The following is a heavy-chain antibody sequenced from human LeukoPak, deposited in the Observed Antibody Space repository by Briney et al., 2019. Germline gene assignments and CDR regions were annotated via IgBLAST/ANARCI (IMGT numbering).Heavy chain of an antibody. CDR2: ISGSGGST. CDR1: GFTFSSYA. Sequence: PGGSLKLSCAASGFTFSSYAMSWVRQAPGKGLEWVSAISGSGGSTYYADSAKGRFTISRDNSKNTLYLQMNSLRAEDTAVYYCAKEGYYYYGMDVWGQGTTVTVSS. CDR3: AKEGYYYYGMDV. V-gene: IGHV3-23*01. J-gene: IGHJ6*02.